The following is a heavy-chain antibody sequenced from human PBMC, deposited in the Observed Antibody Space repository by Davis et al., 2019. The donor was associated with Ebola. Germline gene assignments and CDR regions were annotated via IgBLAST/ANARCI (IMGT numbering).Heavy chain of an antibody. V-gene: IGHV3-53*01. CDR2: IYSGGST. CDR3: AREGVSGSSEGYFDY. D-gene: IGHD6-13*01. CDR1: GFTVSSNY. J-gene: IGHJ4*02. Sequence: PGGSLRLSCAASGFTVSSNYMSWVRQAPGKGLEWVSVIYSGGSTYYADSVKGRFTISRDNSKNTLYLQMNSLRAEDTAVYYCAREGVSGSSEGYFDYWGQGTLVTVSS.